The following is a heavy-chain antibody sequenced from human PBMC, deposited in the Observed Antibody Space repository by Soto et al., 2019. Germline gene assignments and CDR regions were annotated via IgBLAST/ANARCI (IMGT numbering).Heavy chain of an antibody. CDR1: GFTFSSYG. CDR2: IWYDGSNK. D-gene: IGHD3-3*01. J-gene: IGHJ6*03. CDR3: ARELMSRAPSGFPYYYYMDV. Sequence: QVQLVESGGGVVQPGRSLRLSCAASGFTFSSYGMHWVRQAPGKGLEWVAVIWYDGSNKYYADSVKGRFTISRDNSKNTLYLQMNSLRAEDTAVYYCARELMSRAPSGFPYYYYMDVWGKGTTVTVSS. V-gene: IGHV3-33*01.